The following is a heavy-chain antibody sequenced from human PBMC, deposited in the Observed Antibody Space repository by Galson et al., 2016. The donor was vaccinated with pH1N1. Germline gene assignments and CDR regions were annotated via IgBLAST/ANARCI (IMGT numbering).Heavy chain of an antibody. CDR3: ARFNYCDHLNYFDY. Sequence: PALVKPTQTLTLTCTFSGFSLSTSGMCVSWIRQPPGKALEWLALIDWDDDKYYSTSLKTRLTISKDTSKNQVVLTMTNMHPVDTATYYCARFNYCDHLNYFDYWGQGTLVTVSS. CDR2: IDWDDDK. D-gene: IGHD4-17*01. V-gene: IGHV2-70*01. J-gene: IGHJ4*02. CDR1: GFSLSTSGMC.